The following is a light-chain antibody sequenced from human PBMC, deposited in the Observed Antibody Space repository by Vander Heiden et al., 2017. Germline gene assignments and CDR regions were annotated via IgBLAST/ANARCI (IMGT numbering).Light chain of an antibody. CDR3: QQDGSSPET. CDR1: QSVSSSY. Sequence: IVLTQSPGTLSLSPGERATLSCRASQSVSSSYLAWYQQKPGQAPRLLIYGASSRATGIPDRFSGSGSGTDFTLTISRLEPEDFAVYYCQQDGSSPETFGQGTKVEIQ. V-gene: IGKV3-20*01. J-gene: IGKJ1*01. CDR2: GAS.